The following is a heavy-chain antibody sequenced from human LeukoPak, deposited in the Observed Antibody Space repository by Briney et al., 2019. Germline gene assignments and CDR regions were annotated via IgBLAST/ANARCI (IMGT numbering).Heavy chain of an antibody. CDR1: GFTFSSYA. V-gene: IGHV3-23*01. J-gene: IGHJ4*02. D-gene: IGHD6-19*01. Sequence: GGSLRLSCAASGFTFSSYAMSWVRQAPGKGLEWVSAISGSGGSTYYADSVKGRFTISRDNSKNTLYLQMNSLRAEDTAVYYCARDVEVAVAGTLDYWGQGTLVTVSS. CDR2: ISGSGGST. CDR3: ARDVEVAVAGTLDY.